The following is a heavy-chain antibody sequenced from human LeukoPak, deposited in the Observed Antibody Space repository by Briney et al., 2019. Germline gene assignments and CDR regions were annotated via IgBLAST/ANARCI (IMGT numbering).Heavy chain of an antibody. CDR1: GFTFSNYA. V-gene: IGHV3-23*01. Sequence: GGSLRLSCAASGFTFSNYAMGWVRQAPGKGLEWVSGISGSGGSTHYADSVKGRFTISRGNSKNTLYLQMSSLRAEDTAIYYCAKDGAYLSYFDYWGQGTLVTVSS. CDR3: AKDGAYLSYFDY. J-gene: IGHJ4*02. CDR2: ISGSGGST. D-gene: IGHD2/OR15-2a*01.